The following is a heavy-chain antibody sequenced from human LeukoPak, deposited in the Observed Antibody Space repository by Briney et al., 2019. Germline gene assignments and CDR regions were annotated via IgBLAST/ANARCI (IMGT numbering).Heavy chain of an antibody. Sequence: SETLSLTCTVSGYSISSGYYWGWIRQPPGKGLEWIGSIYHSGSTYYNPSLKSRVTISVDTSKNQFSLKLSSVTAADTAVYYCARCSGYDYLVDYYYYMDVWGKGTTVTVSS. CDR1: GYSISSGYY. V-gene: IGHV4-38-2*02. D-gene: IGHD5-12*01. J-gene: IGHJ6*03. CDR2: IYHSGST. CDR3: ARCSGYDYLVDYYYYMDV.